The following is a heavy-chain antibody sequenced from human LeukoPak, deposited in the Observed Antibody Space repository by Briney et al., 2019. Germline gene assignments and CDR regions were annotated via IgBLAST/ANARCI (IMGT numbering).Heavy chain of an antibody. Sequence: SETLSLTCAVSDDSFSSHYWTWIRQPPGKGLVWIGYISYIGSTNYNPSLKSRVTISIDTSKNQFSLKLTSVTAADTAVYYCARDLVTVTKGFDIWGQGTMVSDSS. CDR3: ARDLVTVTKGFDI. D-gene: IGHD4-17*01. V-gene: IGHV4-59*11. CDR1: DDSFSSHY. CDR2: ISYIGST. J-gene: IGHJ3*02.